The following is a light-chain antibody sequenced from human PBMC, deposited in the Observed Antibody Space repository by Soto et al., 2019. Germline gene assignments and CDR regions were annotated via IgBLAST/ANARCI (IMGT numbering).Light chain of an antibody. CDR2: GAS. Sequence: EVVLTQSPGTVSVALGESVKLNRRASRDINRNLAWYQQVPRQSPRLLIFGASSRAAGVPARFSGSGSGTDFTLTITKMQSEDFAVYYCQQYNSWTHFGQGTRLEIK. CDR3: QQYNSWTH. CDR1: RDINRN. J-gene: IGKJ5*01. V-gene: IGKV3-15*01.